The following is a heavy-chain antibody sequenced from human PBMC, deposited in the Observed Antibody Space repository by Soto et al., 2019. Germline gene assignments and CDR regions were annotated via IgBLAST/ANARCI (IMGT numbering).Heavy chain of an antibody. CDR2: INAGYGNT. CDR1: GYSFTNYA. V-gene: IGHV1-3*01. Sequence: ASVKVSCKASGYSFTNYAMHWVRQAPGQRLEWMGWINAGYGNTKYSQKFQGRVTITRDTSASTAYMELSSLTSEDTAVYYCARRDGYTKPREYWGQGNMVSVSS. CDR3: ARRDGYTKPREY. D-gene: IGHD5-12*01. J-gene: IGHJ4*02.